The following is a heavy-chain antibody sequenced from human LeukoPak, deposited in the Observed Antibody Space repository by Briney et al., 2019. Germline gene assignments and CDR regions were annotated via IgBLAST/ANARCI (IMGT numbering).Heavy chain of an antibody. CDR2: INHSGST. D-gene: IGHD6-13*01. CDR3: ARLRVSYSSSWYGIRQGWFDP. V-gene: IGHV4-34*01. Sequence: PSETLSLTCAVYGGSFSGYYWSWIRQPPGKGLEWIGEINHSGSTNYNPSLKSRVTISVDTSKNQFSLKLSSVTAADTAVYYCARLRVSYSSSWYGIRQGWFDPWGQGTLVTVSS. CDR1: GGSFSGYY. J-gene: IGHJ5*02.